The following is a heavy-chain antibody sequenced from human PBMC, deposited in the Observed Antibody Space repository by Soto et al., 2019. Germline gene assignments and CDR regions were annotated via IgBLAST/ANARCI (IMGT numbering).Heavy chain of an antibody. CDR1: GGTFSSYA. V-gene: IGHV1-69*12. D-gene: IGHD5-12*01. J-gene: IGHJ6*02. Sequence: QVQLVQSGAEVKKPGSSVKFSCKASGGTFSSYAISWVRQAPGQGLEWMGGIIPIFGTANYAQKCQGRVTLTADESTSTAYMELSSLRSEDTAVYYCASSVAKYYYYGMDVWGQGTTVTVSS. CDR3: ASSVAKYYYYGMDV. CDR2: IIPIFGTA.